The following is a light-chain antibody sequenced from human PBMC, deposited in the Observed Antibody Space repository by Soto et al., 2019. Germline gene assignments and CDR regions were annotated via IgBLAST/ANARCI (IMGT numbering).Light chain of an antibody. J-gene: IGKJ4*01. CDR1: QSVSSN. CDR2: GAS. Sequence: EIAIPHSPAHLRVSPGETGTLSSRASQSVSSNLAWYQQKPGQAPRLLIYGASNRATGIPDRFSGSGSGTDFTLTLSRLEPEDFAVYYCQRRRNWMLTFCRGTKVDIK. V-gene: IGKV3D-11*03. CDR3: QRRRNWMLT.